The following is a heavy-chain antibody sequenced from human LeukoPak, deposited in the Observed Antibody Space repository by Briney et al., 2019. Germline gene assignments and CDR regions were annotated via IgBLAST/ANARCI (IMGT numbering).Heavy chain of an antibody. CDR3: ARDLGEDSSTQDY. CDR1: GGTFSSYA. CDR2: IIPIFGTA. V-gene: IGHV1-69*13. Sequence: SVRVSCKASGGTFSSYAISWVRQPPGQGLEWMGGIIPIFGTANYAQKFQGRVTITADESTSTAYMELSSLRSEDTAVYYCARDLGEDSSTQDYWGQGTLVTVSS. J-gene: IGHJ4*02. D-gene: IGHD6-13*01.